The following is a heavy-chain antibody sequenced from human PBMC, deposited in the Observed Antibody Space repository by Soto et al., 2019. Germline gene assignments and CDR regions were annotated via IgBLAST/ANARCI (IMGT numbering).Heavy chain of an antibody. CDR1: GGSISRNNW. J-gene: IGHJ5*02. Sequence: PSETLSLSCAVSGGSISRNNWWSWVRQPPGKGLEWIGEIFPSGDTNYNPSLESRVTISVDKSKNQLSLKLTSVTAAATVVYFCARLWVPTYFGVVTDGWFDPWGQGTLVTVSS. V-gene: IGHV4-4*02. CDR3: ARLWVPTYFGVVTDGWFDP. D-gene: IGHD3-3*01. CDR2: IFPSGDT.